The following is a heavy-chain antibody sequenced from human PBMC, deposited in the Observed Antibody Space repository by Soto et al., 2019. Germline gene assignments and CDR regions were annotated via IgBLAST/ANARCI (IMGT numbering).Heavy chain of an antibody. Sequence: QVQLQESGPGLVKPSETLSLTCTVSGGSISSYYWSWIRQPPGKGLEWIGYIYYSGSTNYNPSLKSRVTISVDTSKNQYSLKLSSVTAADTAVYYCARHDPTLIAVAGSFDYWGQGTLVTVSS. CDR3: ARHDPTLIAVAGSFDY. CDR2: IYYSGST. J-gene: IGHJ4*02. CDR1: GGSISSYY. D-gene: IGHD6-19*01. V-gene: IGHV4-59*08.